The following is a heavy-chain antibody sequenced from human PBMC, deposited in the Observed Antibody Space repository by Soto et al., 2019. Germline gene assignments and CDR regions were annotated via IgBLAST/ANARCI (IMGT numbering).Heavy chain of an antibody. CDR2: ISSSGSTI. CDR1: GFTFSTYE. J-gene: IGHJ4*02. CDR3: ARDLGGYSSSWYYFDY. Sequence: PGGSLRLSCAASGFTFSTYEMNWVRQAPGKGLEWVSYISSSGSTIYYADSVKGRFTISRDNAKESLYLQLNSLRDEDTAVYNCARDLGGYSSSWYYFDYWGQGTLVTGSS. V-gene: IGHV3-48*03. D-gene: IGHD6-13*01.